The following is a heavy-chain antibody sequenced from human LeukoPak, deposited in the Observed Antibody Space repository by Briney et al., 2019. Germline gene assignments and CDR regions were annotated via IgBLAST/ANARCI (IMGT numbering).Heavy chain of an antibody. CDR3: TRHIYGSGSYHAYDI. CDR1: GFSFSDSA. D-gene: IGHD3-10*01. CDR2: NRSKPNNYAT. Sequence: AGGSLKLSCATSGFSFSDSAIHWVRQASGEGLEWLGRNRSKPNNYATEYAASLKGRFTISRDESRNTAYLQMNTLKTEDTALYYCTRHIYGSGSYHAYDIWGQGTLVTVSS. V-gene: IGHV3-73*01. J-gene: IGHJ3*02.